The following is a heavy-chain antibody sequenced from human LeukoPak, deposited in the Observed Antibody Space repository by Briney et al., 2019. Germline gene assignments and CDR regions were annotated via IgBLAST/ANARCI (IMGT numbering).Heavy chain of an antibody. Sequence: GESLKISCKGSGYSFTSYWIGWVRQMPGKGLEWMGIIYPGDSDTRYSPSFQGQVTISADKSISTAYLQWSSLKASDTAMYYCARPYDAAKKTPGHFDYWGQGTLVTVSS. CDR1: GYSFTSYW. CDR3: ARPYDAAKKTPGHFDY. J-gene: IGHJ4*02. D-gene: IGHD3-22*01. V-gene: IGHV5-51*01. CDR2: IYPGDSDT.